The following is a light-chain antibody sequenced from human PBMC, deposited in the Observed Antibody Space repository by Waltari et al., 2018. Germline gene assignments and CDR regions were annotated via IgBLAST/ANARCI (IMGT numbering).Light chain of an antibody. CDR2: GNN. V-gene: IGLV1-40*01. CDR3: QSFDIRLSGGVV. J-gene: IGLJ3*02. CDR1: SSNIGAGHD. Sequence: QSVLTQPPSMSGAPGQRVTISCTASSSNIGAGHDVHRYQVFPGTAPKLLIYGNNNRPSGVPDRFSGSKSDTSASLAIGGLQAEDEADYYCQSFDIRLSGGVVFGGGTKVTVL.